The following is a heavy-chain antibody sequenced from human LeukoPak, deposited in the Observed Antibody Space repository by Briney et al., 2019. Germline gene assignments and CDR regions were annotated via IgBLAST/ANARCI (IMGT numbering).Heavy chain of an antibody. Sequence: SMKVSCKASGGTFSSYTISWVRQAPGQGLEWMGRIIPILGIANYAQKFQGRVTITADKSTSTAYMELSSLRSEDTAVYYCARDLCSSTSCPSYYYYMDVWGEGTTVTVSS. V-gene: IGHV1-69*04. CDR2: IIPILGIA. CDR3: ARDLCSSTSCPSYYYYMDV. D-gene: IGHD2-2*01. J-gene: IGHJ6*03. CDR1: GGTFSSYT.